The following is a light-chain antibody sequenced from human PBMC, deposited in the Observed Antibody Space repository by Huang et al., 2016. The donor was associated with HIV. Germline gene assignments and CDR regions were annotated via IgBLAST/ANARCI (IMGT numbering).Light chain of an antibody. V-gene: IGKV4-1*01. CDR2: WAS. CDR1: QSLLYSSNNKNY. CDR3: HQYYATGT. Sequence: DIVMTQSPDSLAVSLGERATINCKSSQSLLYSSNNKNYLAWYQQKPGQPPKLLIYWASTRESGVPDRFSGSGSGTDFTLNISSLQAEDVAVYYCHQYYATGTFGQGTKVEI. J-gene: IGKJ1*01.